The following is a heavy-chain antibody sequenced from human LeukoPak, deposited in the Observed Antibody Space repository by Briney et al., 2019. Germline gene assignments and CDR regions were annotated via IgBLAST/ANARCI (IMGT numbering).Heavy chain of an antibody. CDR2: ITPFNGNT. CDR3: ASGTLRDGYNWWYFDY. D-gene: IGHD5-24*01. CDR1: GYTFTYRY. J-gene: IGHJ4*02. Sequence: ASLKVSSKPSGYTFTYRYLHSVRQAPGQALGWMGWITPFNGNTNYAQKFQNTVTITTDRTMRTAYMELRSLRSEATAMYYCASGTLRDGYNWWYFDYWGQGTLVTVSS. V-gene: IGHV1-45*02.